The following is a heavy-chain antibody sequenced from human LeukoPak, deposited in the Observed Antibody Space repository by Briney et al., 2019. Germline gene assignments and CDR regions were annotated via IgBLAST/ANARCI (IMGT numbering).Heavy chain of an antibody. J-gene: IGHJ4*02. Sequence: PSETLSLTCAVYGGSFSGYYWSWIRQPPGKGLEWIGEINHSGSTNYNPSLKSRVTISINTSKNQFSLKLSSVTAADTAVYYCARDEEGAIDYWGQGILVTVSS. CDR3: ARDEEGAIDY. V-gene: IGHV4-34*01. CDR1: GGSFSGYY. D-gene: IGHD4/OR15-4a*01. CDR2: INHSGST.